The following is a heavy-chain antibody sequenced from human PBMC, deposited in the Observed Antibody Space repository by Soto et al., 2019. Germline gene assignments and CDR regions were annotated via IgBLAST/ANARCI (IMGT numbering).Heavy chain of an antibody. CDR3: VRAVYTLTTPYYFDF. D-gene: IGHD4-17*01. CDR2: ISTGSSII. CDR1: GFALSTHS. J-gene: IGHJ4*02. Sequence: EVHLVESGGGLVKPGGSLRLSCAASGFALSTHSRHWVRQAPGKGLEWVSSISTGSSIIHYADSVKGRFTISRDNAQSSLYLQMNSLRVEDTAVYYCVRAVYTLTTPYYFDFWGQGTLVTVSS. V-gene: IGHV3-21*01.